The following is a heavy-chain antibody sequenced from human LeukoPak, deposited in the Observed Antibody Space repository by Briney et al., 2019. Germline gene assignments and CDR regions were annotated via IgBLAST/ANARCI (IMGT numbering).Heavy chain of an antibody. Sequence: SVKVSCKASGGTFSSYAISWVRQAPGQGLEWMGGIIPIFGTANYAQKFQGRVTITADESTSTAYMELSSLRSEDTAVYYCARVTPGIAAAGNRYYYYYGMDVWGQGTTVIVSS. D-gene: IGHD6-13*01. CDR2: IIPIFGTA. V-gene: IGHV1-69*13. CDR1: GGTFSSYA. CDR3: ARVTPGIAAAGNRYYYYYGMDV. J-gene: IGHJ6*02.